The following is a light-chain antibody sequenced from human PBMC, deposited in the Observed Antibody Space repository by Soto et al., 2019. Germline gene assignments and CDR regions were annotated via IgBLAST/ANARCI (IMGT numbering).Light chain of an antibody. V-gene: IGKV3-20*01. CDR3: QQYGSSPQT. CDR2: RAS. Sequence: DIVMTQSPVTLSVSAGGNDTFPCWSCQSISDTLAWYQQKPGQAPRLLIYRASTRAPGVPARFSGSGSGTDFTLTISRLEPEDFAVYYCQQYGSSPQTFGQGTKVDI. CDR1: QSISDT. J-gene: IGKJ1*01.